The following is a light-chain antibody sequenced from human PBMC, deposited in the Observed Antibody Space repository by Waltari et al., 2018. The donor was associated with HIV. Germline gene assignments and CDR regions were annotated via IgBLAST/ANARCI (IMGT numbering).Light chain of an antibody. Sequence: QSVLTQPPSASGTPGQSVIISCSGSTSTIGSHYVYWYQQLPGTTPTLLIHRDNQRPSGVPDRFFGSKSGTSASLAISGLRSEDEADYYCAAWDDSLSGRVFGGGTKLTV. V-gene: IGLV1-47*01. CDR3: AAWDDSLSGRV. CDR1: TSTIGSHY. J-gene: IGLJ3*02. CDR2: RDN.